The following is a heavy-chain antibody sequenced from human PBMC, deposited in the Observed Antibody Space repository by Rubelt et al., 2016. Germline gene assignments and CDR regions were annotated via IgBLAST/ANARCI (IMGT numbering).Heavy chain of an antibody. CDR2: INHSGST. D-gene: IGHD6-19*01. V-gene: IGHV4-34*01. J-gene: IGHJ4*02. Sequence: QVQLQQWGAGLLKPSETLSLTCAVYSGSFSGYYWTWIRQPPGKGLEWIGEINHSGSTIYNPSLKSRVTISVDTPKNQFTRMWSALPAAETAVYYCASAGDPQQWLDNYFDYWGQGTLVTVSS. CDR3: ASAGDPQQWLDNYFDY. CDR1: SGSFSGYY.